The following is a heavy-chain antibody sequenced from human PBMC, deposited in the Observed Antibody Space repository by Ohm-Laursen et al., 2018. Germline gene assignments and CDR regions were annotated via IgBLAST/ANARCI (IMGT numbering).Heavy chain of an antibody. D-gene: IGHD1-26*01. CDR2: ITWNSGTI. J-gene: IGHJ4*02. Sequence: SLRLSCAASGFTFDDYAMHWVRQAPGKGLEWVSGITWNSGTITYADSVKGRFTISRDNAKNSLYLQMNSLRAEDTALYYCAKMVGAWAFFDYWGQGTLVTVSS. CDR3: AKMVGAWAFFDY. V-gene: IGHV3-9*01. CDR1: GFTFDDYA.